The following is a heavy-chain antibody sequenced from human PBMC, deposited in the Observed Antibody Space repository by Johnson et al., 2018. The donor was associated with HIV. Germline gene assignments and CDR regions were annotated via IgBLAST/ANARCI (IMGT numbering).Heavy chain of an antibody. Sequence: VQLVESGGGLVHPGGSLRLSCVASGITVSSNYMSWVRQAPGKGLEWVSGISVSGGSTYYADSVNGRFTISRDNSKNTLYLQMDSLSAEDTAVYYCAKDQVLPYWGQGTMVTVSS. CDR1: GITVSSNY. CDR3: AKDQVLPY. V-gene: IGHV3-23*04. J-gene: IGHJ3*01. D-gene: IGHD2/OR15-2a*01. CDR2: ISVSGGST.